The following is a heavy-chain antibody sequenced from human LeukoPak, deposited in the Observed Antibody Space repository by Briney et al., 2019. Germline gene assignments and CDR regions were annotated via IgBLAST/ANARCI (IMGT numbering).Heavy chain of an antibody. J-gene: IGHJ4*02. V-gene: IGHV3-23*01. CDR2: ISGSGGST. Sequence: GGSLRLSCAASGFTFSSYAMSWVRQAPGKGLEWVSAISGSGGSTYYADSVKGRFTISRDSSKNTLYLQMNSLRAEDTAVYYSGKVGGSYFDDYGGRGPLVTVPS. D-gene: IGHD1-26*01. CDR3: GKVGGSYFDDY. CDR1: GFTFSSYA.